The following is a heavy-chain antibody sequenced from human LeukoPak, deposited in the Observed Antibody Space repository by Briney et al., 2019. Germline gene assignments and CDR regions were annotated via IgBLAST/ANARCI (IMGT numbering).Heavy chain of an antibody. CDR2: ISWDSGMI. CDR3: AKGSGYSPLFDY. D-gene: IGHD3-22*01. Sequence: GRSLRLSCAASGFTFDDYAMHWVRQAPGKGLEWVSGISWDSGMIGYADSVKGRFTISRDNAKNSLYLEMNSLRAEDTALYYCAKGSGYSPLFDYWGQGTLVTVSS. J-gene: IGHJ4*02. V-gene: IGHV3-9*01. CDR1: GFTFDDYA.